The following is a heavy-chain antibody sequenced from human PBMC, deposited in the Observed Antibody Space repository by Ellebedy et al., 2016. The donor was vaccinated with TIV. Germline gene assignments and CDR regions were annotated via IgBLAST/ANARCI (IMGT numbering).Heavy chain of an antibody. J-gene: IGHJ6*02. CDR2: INPNSGGT. Sequence: ASVKVSCXASGYTFTGYYMHWVRQAPGQGLEWMGWINPNSGGTNYAQKFQGRVTMTRDTSISTAYMELSRLRSDDTAVYYCARLVPAAMTIYGMDVWGQGTTVTVSS. V-gene: IGHV1-2*02. D-gene: IGHD2-2*01. CDR1: GYTFTGYY. CDR3: ARLVPAAMTIYGMDV.